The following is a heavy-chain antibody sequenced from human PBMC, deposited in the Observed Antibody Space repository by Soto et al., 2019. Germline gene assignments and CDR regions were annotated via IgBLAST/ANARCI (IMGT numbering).Heavy chain of an antibody. CDR3: ARGYCVGGGCYLRGDVFDV. CDR2: INPSSTHI. D-gene: IGHD2-15*01. Sequence: EVQLVESGGGLVVPGGSLSLSCVASGFTFSSYHMSWVRQAPGKGLEWVSSINPSSTHIYYADSVRGRFAISRDHSKNSLYLQMNSLRTEDAAVYYCARGYCVGGGCYLRGDVFDVWGQGTLVTVS. J-gene: IGHJ3*01. V-gene: IGHV3-21*01. CDR1: GFTFSSYH.